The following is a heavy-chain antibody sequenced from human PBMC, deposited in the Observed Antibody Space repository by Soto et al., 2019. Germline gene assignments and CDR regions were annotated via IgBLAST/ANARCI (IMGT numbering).Heavy chain of an antibody. CDR1: GGSVRSGSDY. J-gene: IGHJ4*02. CDR3: ARIYSGYDLIFDY. V-gene: IGHV4-61*01. D-gene: IGHD5-12*01. CDR2: IYYSGST. Sequence: SETMSLTCTVSGGSVRSGSDYGSWIRQPPGKGLEWIGYIYYSGSTNYNPSLKSRVTISVDTSKNQFSLELSSVTAADTAVYYCARIYSGYDLIFDYWGQGTLVTVSS.